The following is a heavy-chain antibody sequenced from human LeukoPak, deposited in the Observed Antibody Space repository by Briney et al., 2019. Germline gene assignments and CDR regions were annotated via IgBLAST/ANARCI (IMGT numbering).Heavy chain of an antibody. Sequence: GGSLRLPCAASGFTFSSYAMSWVRQAPGKGLEWVSVISGSGGSTYYADSVKGRFTISRDNSKNTLYLQMNSLRAEDTAVYYCAKEGVVRGVKALGYWGQGTLVTVSS. CDR1: GFTFSSYA. CDR2: ISGSGGST. D-gene: IGHD3-10*01. V-gene: IGHV3-23*01. J-gene: IGHJ4*02. CDR3: AKEGVVRGVKALGY.